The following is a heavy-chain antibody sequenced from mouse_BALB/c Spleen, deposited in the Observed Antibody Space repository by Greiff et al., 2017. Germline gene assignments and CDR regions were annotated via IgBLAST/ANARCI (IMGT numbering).Heavy chain of an antibody. CDR3: AREDYYGSRYWYFDV. D-gene: IGHD1-1*01. CDR1: GFTFSDYY. J-gene: IGHJ1*01. V-gene: IGHV5-4*02. CDR2: ISDGGSYT. Sequence: EVKVVESGGGLVKPGGSLKLSCAASGFTFSDYYMYWVRQTPEKRLEWVATISDGGSYTYYPDSVKGRFTISRDNAKNNLYLQMSSLKSEDTAMYYCAREDYYGSRYWYFDVWGAGTTVTVSS.